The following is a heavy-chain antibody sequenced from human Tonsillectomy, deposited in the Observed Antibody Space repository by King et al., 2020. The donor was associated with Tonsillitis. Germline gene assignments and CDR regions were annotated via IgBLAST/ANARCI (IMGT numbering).Heavy chain of an antibody. CDR2: IKSDGSST. V-gene: IGHV3-74*01. CDR1: GLTFSRYW. D-gene: IGHD3-10*01. CDR3: ARNYYYGSGSYYGLSDAFDI. Sequence: VQLVESGGGLVQPGGSLRLSCAASGLTFSRYWMHWVRQAPGKGLVWVSRIKSDGSSTSYADSVKGRFTISRDNAKNPLYLQMNSLRVEDTAVYSCARNYYYGSGSYYGLSDAFDIWGQGTMVTVSS. J-gene: IGHJ3*02.